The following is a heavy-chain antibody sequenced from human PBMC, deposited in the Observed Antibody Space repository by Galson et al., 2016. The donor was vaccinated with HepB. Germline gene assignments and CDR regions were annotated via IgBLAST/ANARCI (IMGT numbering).Heavy chain of an antibody. CDR1: EFTFSSYS. CDR3: ASDRWDPGLVGVGGFDI. Sequence: SLRLSCAASEFTFSSYSMHWVRQAPGKGLEWVAVISYDGSKSHYADSVKGRFTISRDNSKNTLYLQMNSLRAEDTAVYYCASDRWDPGLVGVGGFDIWGQGTMVTVSS. J-gene: IGHJ3*02. CDR2: ISYDGSKS. D-gene: IGHD2-15*01. V-gene: IGHV3-30-3*01.